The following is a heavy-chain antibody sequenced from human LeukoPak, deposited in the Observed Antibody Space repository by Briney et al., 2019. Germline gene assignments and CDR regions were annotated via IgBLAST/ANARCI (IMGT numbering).Heavy chain of an antibody. J-gene: IGHJ3*02. CDR3: AKCNLNKCREGFDI. V-gene: IGHV3-23*01. D-gene: IGHD1/OR15-1a*01. Sequence: GGSLRLSCAAAGLTFSNYALSWVRQAPGKGLDWVSSISGDSITYYLDSVRGRVTISRDNSKNTLYLQMHGLRAEDTALYFCAKCNLNKCREGFDIWGQGTMVTVSS. CDR2: ISGDSIT. CDR1: GLTFSNYA.